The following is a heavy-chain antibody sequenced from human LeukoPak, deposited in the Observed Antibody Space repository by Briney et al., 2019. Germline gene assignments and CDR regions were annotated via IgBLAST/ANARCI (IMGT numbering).Heavy chain of an antibody. V-gene: IGHV4-30-2*01. CDR3: ARGIAAAISPSENWFDP. D-gene: IGHD6-13*01. J-gene: IGHJ5*02. Sequence: PSETLSLTCAVSGGSISSGGYSWSWIRQPPGKGLEWIGYIYHSGGTYYNPSLKSRVTIPVDRSKNQFSLKLSSVTAADTAVYYCARGIAAAISPSENWFDPWGQGTLVTVSS. CDR1: GGSISSGGYS. CDR2: IYHSGGT.